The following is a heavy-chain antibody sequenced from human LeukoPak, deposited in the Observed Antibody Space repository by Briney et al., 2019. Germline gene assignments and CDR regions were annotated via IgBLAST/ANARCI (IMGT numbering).Heavy chain of an antibody. CDR1: GYTLTELS. CDR3: ARSSGYYDSSGYRQGNFDY. V-gene: IGHV1-24*01. J-gene: IGHJ4*02. CDR2: FDPEDGET. Sequence: ASVKVSCKVSGYTLTELSMHWVRQAPGKGLEWMGGFDPEDGETIYAQKFQGRVTMTEDTSTDTAYMELSSLRSEDTAVYYCARSSGYYDSSGYRQGNFDYWGQGTLVTVSS. D-gene: IGHD3-22*01.